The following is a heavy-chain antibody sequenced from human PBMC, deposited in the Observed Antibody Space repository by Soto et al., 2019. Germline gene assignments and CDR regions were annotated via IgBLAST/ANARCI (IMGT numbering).Heavy chain of an antibody. J-gene: IGHJ6*02. D-gene: IGHD2-15*01. CDR3: ARAGRAYCSGGSCYSGLHGMDV. Sequence: SETLSLTCAVSGGSISSSNWWSWVRQPPGKGLEWIGEIYHSGSTNYNPSLKSRVTISVDKSKNQFSLKLSSVTAADTAVYYCARAGRAYCSGGSCYSGLHGMDVWGQGTTVTVSS. CDR1: GGSISSSNW. CDR2: IYHSGST. V-gene: IGHV4-4*02.